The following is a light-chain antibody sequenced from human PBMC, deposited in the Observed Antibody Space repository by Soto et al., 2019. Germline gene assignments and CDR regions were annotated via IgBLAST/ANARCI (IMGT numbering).Light chain of an antibody. Sequence: QPVVTQPPSMSGAPGQRVTISCTGSSSDIGAGYDVHWYQQFPGTAPKLLIYSNINRPSGVPDRFSGSKSGTSASLAITGLQAEDEADYYCQSYDSSLGGSKGVFGGGTKLTVL. CDR3: QSYDSSLGGSKGV. CDR2: SNI. CDR1: SSDIGAGYD. J-gene: IGLJ3*02. V-gene: IGLV1-40*01.